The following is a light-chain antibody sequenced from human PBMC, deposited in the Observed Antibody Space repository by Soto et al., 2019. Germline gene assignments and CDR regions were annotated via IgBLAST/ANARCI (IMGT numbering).Light chain of an antibody. CDR2: EVS. V-gene: IGLV2-14*01. CDR3: NSYTSSSTRV. Sequence: QSVLTQPASVSGSPGQSITISCTGTSSDVGGYTYVSWYQQHPGKAPKLMIFEVSNRPSGVSNRFSGSKSGNTASLTISGLQAEDEADYYCNSYTSSSTRVFGTGTKVTVL. CDR1: SSDVGGYTY. J-gene: IGLJ1*01.